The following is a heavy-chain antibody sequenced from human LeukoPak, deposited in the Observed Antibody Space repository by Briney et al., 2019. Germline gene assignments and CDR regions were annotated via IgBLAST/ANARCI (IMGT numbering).Heavy chain of an antibody. Sequence: ASVKVSCKVSGYTLTELSMHWVRQAPGKGLEWMGGFDPEDGETIYAQKFQGRVTMTKDTSTDTAYMELSSLRSEDTAVYYCATYSSGWYFDYWGQGTLVTVSS. J-gene: IGHJ4*02. V-gene: IGHV1-24*01. CDR3: ATYSSGWYFDY. CDR2: FDPEDGET. D-gene: IGHD6-19*01. CDR1: GYTLTELS.